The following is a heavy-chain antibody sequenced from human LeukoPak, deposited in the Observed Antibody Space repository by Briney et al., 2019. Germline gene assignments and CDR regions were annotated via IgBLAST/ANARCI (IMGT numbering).Heavy chain of an antibody. CDR1: GLTVSGNY. J-gene: IGHJ2*01. D-gene: IGHD3-10*01. V-gene: IGHV3-66*01. CDR3: ARDYFNGTHFYSYFDL. Sequence: GGSLRLFCGTSGLTVSGNYMSWVRQALGEGLEWVSLIYVGGSTYYADSVKGRFTISRDTYKNTLYLQMNRLRAEDTAVYYRARDYFNGTHFYSYFDLWGRGRLVTASS. CDR2: IYVGGST.